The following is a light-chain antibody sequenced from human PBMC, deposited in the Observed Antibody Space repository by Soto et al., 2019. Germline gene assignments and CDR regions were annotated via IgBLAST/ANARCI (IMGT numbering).Light chain of an antibody. J-gene: IGLJ2*01. Sequence: QSVLTQPPSASGNPGQRVTISCSGSSSNIGGNIVNWYQQLPGTAPKLLIFGNDQRPSWVPDRFSGSKSGTSASLAISGLQSEDEANYYCAAWDDSLNGVVFGGGTKVTVL. V-gene: IGLV1-44*01. CDR3: AAWDDSLNGVV. CDR2: GND. CDR1: SSNIGGNI.